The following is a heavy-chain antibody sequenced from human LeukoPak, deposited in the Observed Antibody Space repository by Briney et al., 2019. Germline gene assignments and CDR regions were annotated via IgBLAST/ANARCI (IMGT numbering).Heavy chain of an antibody. Sequence: PGGSLRLSCAASGFIFRIYGMHWVRQAPGKGLEWVGRIKSKTDGGTKDYGAFVKGRFTISRDDSKNMVFLQMNGLKTEDAAVYYCTTVGIAVAGTGGWGQGTPVTVSS. J-gene: IGHJ4*02. V-gene: IGHV3-15*01. CDR3: TTVGIAVAGTGG. CDR2: IKSKTDGGTK. D-gene: IGHD6-19*01. CDR1: GFIFRIYG.